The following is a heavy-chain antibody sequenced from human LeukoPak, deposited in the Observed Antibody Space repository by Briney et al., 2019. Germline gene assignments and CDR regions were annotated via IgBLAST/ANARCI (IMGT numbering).Heavy chain of an antibody. Sequence: SVKVSCKASGGTFSSYAISWVRQAPGQGLEWMGGIIPIFGTANYAQKFQGRVTITADKSTSTAYMELSSLRSEDTAVYYCASLPGPPLLDGFDIWGQGTMVTVSS. D-gene: IGHD2-15*01. V-gene: IGHV1-69*06. CDR3: ASLPGPPLLDGFDI. CDR2: IIPIFGTA. CDR1: GGTFSSYA. J-gene: IGHJ3*02.